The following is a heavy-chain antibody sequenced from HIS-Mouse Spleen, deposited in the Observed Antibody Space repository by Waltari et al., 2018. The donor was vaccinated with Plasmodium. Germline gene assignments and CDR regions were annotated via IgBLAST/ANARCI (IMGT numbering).Heavy chain of an antibody. Sequence: EVQLVESGGGLVQPGGSLRPSCAASGCTVRSYWMGWVRQAPGKGLEWVANIKQDGSEKYYVDSVKGRFTISRDNAKNSLYLQMNSLRAEDTAVYYCASSWYWYFDLWGRGTLVTVSS. J-gene: IGHJ2*01. V-gene: IGHV3-7*01. CDR1: GCTVRSYW. D-gene: IGHD6-13*01. CDR2: IKQDGSEK. CDR3: ASSWYWYFDL.